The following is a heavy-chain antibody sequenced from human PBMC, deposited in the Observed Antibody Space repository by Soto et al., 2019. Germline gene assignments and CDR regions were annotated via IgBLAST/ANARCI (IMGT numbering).Heavy chain of an antibody. CDR2: ISGYNGNT. V-gene: IGHV1-18*01. D-gene: IGHD5-18*01. CDR3: AKGYNYGYGDY. Sequence: QVQLVQSGAEVKKPGASVKVSCRASGYTFTTYGISWVRQAPGQGLEWMGWISGYNGNTNYAQKFQGRVTMTTDTSTSTAYMELRSLRSADTAVYFCAKGYNYGYGDYWGPGTLVTVSS. CDR1: GYTFTTYG. J-gene: IGHJ4*02.